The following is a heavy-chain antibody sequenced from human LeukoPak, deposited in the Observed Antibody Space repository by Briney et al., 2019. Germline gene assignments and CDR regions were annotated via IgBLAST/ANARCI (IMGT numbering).Heavy chain of an antibody. J-gene: IGHJ4*02. D-gene: IGHD3-22*01. CDR2: ISGSGGST. Sequence: PGGSLRLSCAASGFTFSSYAMSWVRQAPGKGLEWVSAISGSGGSTYYADPVKGRFTISRDNAKNSLYLQMNSLRAEDTAVYYCGGYYYDSSGHPDYWGQGTLVTVSS. CDR3: GGYYYDSSGHPDY. CDR1: GFTFSSYA. V-gene: IGHV3-23*01.